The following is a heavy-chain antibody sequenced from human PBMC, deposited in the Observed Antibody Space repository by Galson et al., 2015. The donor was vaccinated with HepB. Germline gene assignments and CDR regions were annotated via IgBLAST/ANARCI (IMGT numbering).Heavy chain of an antibody. V-gene: IGHV1-69*04. D-gene: IGHD5-24*01. CDR1: GGTFSSYA. Sequence: SVKVSCKASGGTFSSYAISWVRQAPGQGLEWMGRIIPILGIANYAQKFQGRVTITADKSTSTAYMELSSLRSEDTAVYYCARGVATYSRVGYNPFDYWGQGTLVTVSS. CDR2: IIPILGIA. J-gene: IGHJ4*02. CDR3: ARGVATYSRVGYNPFDY.